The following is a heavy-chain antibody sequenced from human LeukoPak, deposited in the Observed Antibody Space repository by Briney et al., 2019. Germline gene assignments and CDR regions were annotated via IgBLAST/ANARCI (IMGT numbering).Heavy chain of an antibody. CDR3: AKSRTGDGLDY. Sequence: SETLSLTCTVSGGSISSYYWSWIRQPPGKGLEWIGYIYYSGSTNYNPSLKSRVTISVDTSKNQFSLKLSSVTAANTAVYYCAKSRTGDGLDYWGQGTLATVSS. J-gene: IGHJ4*02. V-gene: IGHV4-59*01. D-gene: IGHD7-27*01. CDR1: GGSISSYY. CDR2: IYYSGST.